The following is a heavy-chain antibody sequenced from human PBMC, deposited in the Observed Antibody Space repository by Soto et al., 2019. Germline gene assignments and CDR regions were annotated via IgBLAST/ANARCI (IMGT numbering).Heavy chain of an antibody. CDR3: ARNGSGTYYTVPDS. CDR1: GYTFNNYG. CDR2: ISTYHGYA. J-gene: IGHJ4*02. D-gene: IGHD3-10*01. V-gene: IGHV1-18*04. Sequence: QVQLVQSGAEVKKPGASVKVSCKASGYTFNNYGISWVRQAPGQGLEWMGWISTYHGYANYAQNVQGRVTMTTDTSPTTAYMELRSLRSDDTAVYYCARNGSGTYYTVPDSWGQGTLVTVSS.